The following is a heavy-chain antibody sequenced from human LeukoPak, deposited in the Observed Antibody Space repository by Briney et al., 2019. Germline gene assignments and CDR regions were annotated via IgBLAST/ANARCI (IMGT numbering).Heavy chain of an antibody. J-gene: IGHJ4*02. Sequence: GESLKISCKASGYTFPTYWIGWVRQMPGKGLEWMGIIYPGDSDTRYSPSFQGQVTISADKSISTAYLQWSSLKASDTAMYYCARLPTDSSNFDYWGQGTLVTVSS. D-gene: IGHD6-13*01. V-gene: IGHV5-51*01. CDR3: ARLPTDSSNFDY. CDR2: IYPGDSDT. CDR1: GYTFPTYW.